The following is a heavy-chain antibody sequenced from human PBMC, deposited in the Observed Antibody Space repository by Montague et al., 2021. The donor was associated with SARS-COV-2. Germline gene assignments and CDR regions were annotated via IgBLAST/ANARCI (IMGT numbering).Heavy chain of an antibody. D-gene: IGHD3-22*01. Sequence: SLRLSFAASGFTFSSYAMHWVRQAPGKGLEWVAVISYDGSNKYYADSVKGRFTISRDNSKNTLYLQMNSLRAEDTAVYYCARDATYYYDSSGYYYPSYYYYGMDVWGQGTTVTVSS. V-gene: IGHV3-30-3*01. CDR3: ARDATYYYDSSGYYYPSYYYYGMDV. CDR1: GFTFSSYA. CDR2: ISYDGSNK. J-gene: IGHJ6*02.